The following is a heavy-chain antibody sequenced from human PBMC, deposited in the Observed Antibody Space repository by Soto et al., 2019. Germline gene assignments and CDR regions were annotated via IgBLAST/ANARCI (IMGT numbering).Heavy chain of an antibody. D-gene: IGHD3-10*01. CDR1: GGSISSYY. CDR3: ARHLAPHYGSGSYYIDY. Sequence: SETLSLTCTVSGGSISSYYWSWIRQPPGKGLEWIGYIYYSGSTNYNPSLKSRVTISVDTSKNQFSLKLSSVTAADTAVYYCARHLAPHYGSGSYYIDYWGQGTLVTVSS. V-gene: IGHV4-59*08. J-gene: IGHJ4*02. CDR2: IYYSGST.